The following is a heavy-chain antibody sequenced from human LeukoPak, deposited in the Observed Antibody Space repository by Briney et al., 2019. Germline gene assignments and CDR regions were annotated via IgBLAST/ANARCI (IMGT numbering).Heavy chain of an antibody. CDR2: ILPDGSQK. V-gene: IGHV3-7*01. J-gene: IGHJ4*02. D-gene: IGHD2-2*01. CDR1: GFTFSSYW. Sequence: GGSLRLSCAASGFTFSSYWMSWVRQAPGKGLEWLANILPDGSQKYYVDSVKGRFTISRDNPKNSLYLQINNLRAEDTAVYYCARLAHNAWYAIDFWGQGTLVTVSS. CDR3: ARLAHNAWYAIDF.